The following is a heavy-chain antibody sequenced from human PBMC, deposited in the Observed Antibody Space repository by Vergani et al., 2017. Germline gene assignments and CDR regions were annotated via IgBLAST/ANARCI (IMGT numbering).Heavy chain of an antibody. J-gene: IGHJ4*02. CDR3: AAEGTTVVTPVDY. V-gene: IGHV4-39*07. Sequence: QLQLQESGPGLVKPSETLSLTCTVSGGSISSSSYYWGWIRQPPGKGLEWIGSIYYSGSTYYNPSLKSLVTISVDTSKNQFSLKLSSVTAADTAVYYCAAEGTTVVTPVDYWGQGTLVTVSS. D-gene: IGHD4-23*01. CDR2: IYYSGST. CDR1: GGSISSSSYY.